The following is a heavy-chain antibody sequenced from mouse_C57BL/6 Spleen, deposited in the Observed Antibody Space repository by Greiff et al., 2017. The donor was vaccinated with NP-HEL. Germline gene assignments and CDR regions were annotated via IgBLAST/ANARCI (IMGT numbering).Heavy chain of an antibody. CDR3: ARRHYYGSSWYFDV. Sequence: EVKLMESGGGLVKPGGSLKLSCAASGFTFSSYTMSWVRQTPEKRLEWVATISGGGGNTYYPDSVKGRFTISRDNAKNTLYLQMSSLRSEDTALYYCARRHYYGSSWYFDVWGTGTTVTVSS. J-gene: IGHJ1*03. CDR1: GFTFSSYT. D-gene: IGHD1-2*01. V-gene: IGHV5-9*01. CDR2: ISGGGGNT.